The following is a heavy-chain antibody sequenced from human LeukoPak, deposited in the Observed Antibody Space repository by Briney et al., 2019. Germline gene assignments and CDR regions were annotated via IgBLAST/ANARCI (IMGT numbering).Heavy chain of an antibody. CDR2: IYHSGST. CDR1: GYSISSGYY. CDR3: ARLTVMVRGVEEPNFDY. V-gene: IGHV4-38-2*02. Sequence: SETLSLTCSVSGYSISSGYYWGWIRQPPGKGLEWIGEIYHSGSTNYNPSLKSRVTISVDKSKNQFSLKLSSVTAADTAVYYCARLTVMVRGVEEPNFDYWGQGTLVTVSS. J-gene: IGHJ4*02. D-gene: IGHD3-10*01.